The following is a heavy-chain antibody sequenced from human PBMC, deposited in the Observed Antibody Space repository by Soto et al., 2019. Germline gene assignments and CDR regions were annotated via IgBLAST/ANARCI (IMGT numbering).Heavy chain of an antibody. D-gene: IGHD6-6*01. J-gene: IGHJ6*02. CDR1: GASVNSVSYY. CDR3: ARDLVEDSSSLFGGSYYYGMDV. CDR2: IYYSGTT. Sequence: SETLSLTCTVSGASVNSVSYYWSWIRQPPGKGLEWIGYIYYSGTTNYNPSLKSRVTISVDTSNNQFSLKLSSVTAADTAVYYCARDLVEDSSSLFGGSYYYGMDVWGQGTTVTVSS. V-gene: IGHV4-61*01.